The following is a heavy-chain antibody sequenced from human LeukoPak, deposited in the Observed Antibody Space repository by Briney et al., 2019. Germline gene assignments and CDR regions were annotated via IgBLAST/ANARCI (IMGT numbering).Heavy chain of an antibody. D-gene: IGHD1-26*01. CDR2: IRSDGSNK. Sequence: PGGSLRLSCAASGLTLNNYAIHWVRQAPGKGLEWVTFIRSDGSNKYYADSVKGRFTISRDISKNTLYLQMNSLRAEDTAVYYCAKGGDSGTYYFDFWGQGTLVTVSS. CDR3: AKGGDSGTYYFDF. CDR1: GLTLNNYA. J-gene: IGHJ4*02. V-gene: IGHV3-30*02.